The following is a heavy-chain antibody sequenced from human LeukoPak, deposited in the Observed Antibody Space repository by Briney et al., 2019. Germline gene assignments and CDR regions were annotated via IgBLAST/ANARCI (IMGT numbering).Heavy chain of an antibody. CDR2: IIPIFGTA. CDR3: ATGRVEMATIPLYYFDY. CDR1: GGTFSSYA. Sequence: SVKVSCKASGGTFSSYAISWVRQAPGQGLEWMGGIIPIFGTANYAQKFQGRVTMTEDTSTDTAYMELSSLRSEDTAVYYCATGRVEMATIPLYYFDYWGQGTLVTVSS. J-gene: IGHJ4*02. D-gene: IGHD5-24*01. V-gene: IGHV1-69*06.